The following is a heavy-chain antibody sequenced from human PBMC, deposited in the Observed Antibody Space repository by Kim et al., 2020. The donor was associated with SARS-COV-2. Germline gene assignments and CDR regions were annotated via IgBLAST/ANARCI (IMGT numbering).Heavy chain of an antibody. D-gene: IGHD6-6*01. V-gene: IGHV4-34*01. J-gene: IGHJ4*02. Sequence: SETLSLTCAVYGGSFSGYYWSWIRQPPGKGLEWIGEINHSGSTNYNPSLKSRVTISVDTSKNQFSLKLSSVTAADTAVYYCARVRTIEYSSTIDYWGQGT. CDR3: ARVRTIEYSSTIDY. CDR2: INHSGST. CDR1: GGSFSGYY.